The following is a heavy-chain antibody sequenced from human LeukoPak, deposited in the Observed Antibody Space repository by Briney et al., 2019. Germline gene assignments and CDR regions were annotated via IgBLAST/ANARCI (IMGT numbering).Heavy chain of an antibody. CDR2: VSWNCGSI. CDR1: GFTFDDYA. J-gene: IGHJ4*02. D-gene: IGHD6-13*01. Sequence: PGRSLRLSCAASGFTFDDYAMHWVRQAPGKGLELVSGVSWNCGSIGYADSVKGRFTISRDNAKNSLYLQMNSLRAEATALYYCAKGGIAAAVGNFFDHWGQGTLVTVSS. V-gene: IGHV3-9*01. CDR3: AKGGIAAAVGNFFDH.